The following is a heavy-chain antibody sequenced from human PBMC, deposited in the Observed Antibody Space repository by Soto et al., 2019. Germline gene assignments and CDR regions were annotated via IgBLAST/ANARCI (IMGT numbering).Heavy chain of an antibody. D-gene: IGHD2-15*01. Sequence: QVQLVQSGAEVKKPGSSVKVSCKASGGTFSSYTISWVRQAPGQGLEWMGRIIPILGIATYAQKFQGRVTITADKSTSTAYMELSSLRSEDTAVYYCARDAGGGSLKNDYWGQGTLVTVSS. CDR2: IIPILGIA. CDR3: ARDAGGGSLKNDY. CDR1: GGTFSSYT. V-gene: IGHV1-69*08. J-gene: IGHJ4*02.